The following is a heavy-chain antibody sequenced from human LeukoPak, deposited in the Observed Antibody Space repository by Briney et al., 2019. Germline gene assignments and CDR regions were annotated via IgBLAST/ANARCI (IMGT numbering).Heavy chain of an antibody. CDR2: INHSGST. D-gene: IGHD3-10*01. CDR1: GGSISGYY. CDR3: ARAGRAYYGSGKWFDP. V-gene: IGHV4-34*01. J-gene: IGHJ5*02. Sequence: SETLSLTCAVYGGSISGYYWSWIRQPPGKGLEWIGEINHSGSTNYNPSLKSRVTISVDTSKNQFSLKLSSVTAADTAVYYCARAGRAYYGSGKWFDPWGQGTLVTVSS.